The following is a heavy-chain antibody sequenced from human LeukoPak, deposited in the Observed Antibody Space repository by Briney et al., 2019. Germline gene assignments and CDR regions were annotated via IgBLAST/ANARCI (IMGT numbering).Heavy chain of an antibody. J-gene: IGHJ4*02. CDR2: ISAYNGNT. Sequence: ASVKVSCKASGGTFSSYAISWVRQAPGQGLEWMGWISAYNGNTNYAQKLQGRVTMTTDTSTSTAYMELRSLRSDDTAVYYCARTMYSSGWYGLYFDYWGQGTLVTVSS. CDR3: ARTMYSSGWYGLYFDY. CDR1: GGTFSSYA. V-gene: IGHV1-18*01. D-gene: IGHD6-19*01.